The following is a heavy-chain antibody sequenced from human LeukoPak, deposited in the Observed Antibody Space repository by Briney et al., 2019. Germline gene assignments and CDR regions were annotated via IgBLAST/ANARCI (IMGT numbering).Heavy chain of an antibody. V-gene: IGHV1-2*06. D-gene: IGHD2-21*02. CDR3: ARLNCGGDCYGGFDY. Sequence: ASVKVSCKXSRYTFTGYYMHWVRQAPGQGLEWMGRINPNSGGTNFSQKFQGRVTMTRDTSISTAYMELSRLRSDDTAVYYCARLNCGGDCYGGFDYWGQGTLVTVSS. CDR2: INPNSGGT. J-gene: IGHJ4*02. CDR1: RYTFTGYY.